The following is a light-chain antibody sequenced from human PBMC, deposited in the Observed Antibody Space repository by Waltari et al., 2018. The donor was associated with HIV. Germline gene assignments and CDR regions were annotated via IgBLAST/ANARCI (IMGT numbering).Light chain of an antibody. CDR1: QSVLYSSNNKNY. CDR2: WAS. J-gene: IGKJ2*01. Sequence: DIVMTQSPDSLAMSLGERATINCKSSQSVLYSSNNKNYLAWYQQKPRQPPKLLMYWASTRESGVPDRFSGSGSGTDFTLTISSLQAEDVAVYYCQQYYSTPRTFGQGTKLEIK. CDR3: QQYYSTPRT. V-gene: IGKV4-1*01.